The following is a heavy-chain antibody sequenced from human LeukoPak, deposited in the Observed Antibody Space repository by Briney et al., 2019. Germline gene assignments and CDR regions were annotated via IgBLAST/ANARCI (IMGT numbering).Heavy chain of an antibody. D-gene: IGHD3-10*01. CDR1: GFTFSSYG. CDR3: TRHQVVLWFGELRPSYMDV. CDR2: ISSSSSTI. V-gene: IGHV3-48*01. J-gene: IGHJ6*03. Sequence: GGSLRLSCAASGFTFSSYGMTWVRQAPGKGLEWVSYISSSSSTIYYADSVKGRFTISRDNAKNSLYLQLNSLKTEDTAVYYCTRHQVVLWFGELRPSYMDVWGKGTTVTVSS.